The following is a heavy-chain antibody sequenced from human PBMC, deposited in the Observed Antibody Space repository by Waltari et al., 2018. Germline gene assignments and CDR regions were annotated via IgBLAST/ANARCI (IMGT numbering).Heavy chain of an antibody. V-gene: IGHV3-30*03. CDR3: AQQQLVPYYYYYYGMDV. J-gene: IGHJ6*02. CDR1: GFTFSSYG. CDR2: ISYDGSNK. D-gene: IGHD6-13*01. Sequence: QVQLVESGGGVVQPGRSLRLSCAASGFTFSSYGMHWVRQAPGKGLEWVAVISYDGSNKYYADSVKGRFTISRDNSKNTLYLQMNSLRAEDTAVYYCAQQQLVPYYYYYYGMDVWGQGTTVTVSS.